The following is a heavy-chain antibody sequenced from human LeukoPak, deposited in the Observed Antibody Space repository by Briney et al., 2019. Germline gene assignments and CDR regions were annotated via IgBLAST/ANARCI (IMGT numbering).Heavy chain of an antibody. J-gene: IGHJ2*01. V-gene: IGHV4-59*08. Sequence: PSETLSLTCTVPGGSTSSYYWSWIRQPPGEGLEWIGYIYYSGSTNYNPSLKSRVTISVDTSKNQFSLKLTSVTAADTAVYYCARHGYSSGSGYFDLWGRGTLVTVSS. CDR2: IYYSGST. CDR3: ARHGYSSGSGYFDL. D-gene: IGHD5-18*01. CDR1: GGSTSSYY.